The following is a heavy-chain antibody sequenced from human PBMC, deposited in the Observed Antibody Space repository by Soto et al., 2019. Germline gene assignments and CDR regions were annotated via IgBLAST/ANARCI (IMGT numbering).Heavy chain of an antibody. CDR1: GGSISSSSYY. Sequence: QLQLQESGPGLVKPSETLSLTCTVSGGSISSSSYYWGWIRQPPGKGLEWIGSIYYSGSTYYNPSRKSRVTISVDTSKNQFSLKLSYVTAADTAVYYCARSIAALGTGAFDIWGQGTMVTVSS. J-gene: IGHJ3*02. CDR2: IYYSGST. D-gene: IGHD6-6*01. CDR3: ARSIAALGTGAFDI. V-gene: IGHV4-39*01.